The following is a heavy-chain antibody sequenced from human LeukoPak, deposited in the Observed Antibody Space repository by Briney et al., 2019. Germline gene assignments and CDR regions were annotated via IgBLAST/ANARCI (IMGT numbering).Heavy chain of an antibody. D-gene: IGHD3-9*01. J-gene: IGHJ4*02. CDR3: ARGPIAVLRYFDWMFDY. V-gene: IGHV3-7*01. CDR2: IKQDGSEK. Sequence: GGSLRLSCAASGFTFSSYWMSWVRQAPGKGLEWVANIKQDGSEKYYVDSVKGRFTISRDNAKNSLYLQMNSLRAEETAVYYCARGPIAVLRYFDWMFDYWGQGTLVTVSS. CDR1: GFTFSSYW.